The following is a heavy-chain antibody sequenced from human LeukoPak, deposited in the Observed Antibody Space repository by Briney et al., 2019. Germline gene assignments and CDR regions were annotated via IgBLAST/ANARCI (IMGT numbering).Heavy chain of an antibody. CDR3: TTRVVTTNDF. Sequence: GGSLRLSCAASGFTFSESWMNWVRQAPGKGLEWVGRVRRQTEGATTDHPAPVKGRFTISRDDSKNTVYLQMNFLKTEDTAVYYCTTRVVTTNDFWGQGTLVTVSS. CDR1: GFTFSESW. CDR2: VRRQTEGATT. V-gene: IGHV3-15*01. J-gene: IGHJ4*02. D-gene: IGHD2-21*02.